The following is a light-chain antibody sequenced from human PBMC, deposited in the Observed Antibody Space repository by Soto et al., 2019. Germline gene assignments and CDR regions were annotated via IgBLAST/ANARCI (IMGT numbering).Light chain of an antibody. CDR1: QDIRNF. J-gene: IGKJ3*01. Sequence: DIPMTQSPTSLSASVGDRVTITCRASQDIRNFVAWYQQKPGKAPKLLIYAASTLQSGVPSRFSGSGSGTDFTLTINSLQPEDVATCSCQKYSSVPVFGPGTKVEIK. CDR2: AAS. CDR3: QKYSSVPV. V-gene: IGKV1-27*01.